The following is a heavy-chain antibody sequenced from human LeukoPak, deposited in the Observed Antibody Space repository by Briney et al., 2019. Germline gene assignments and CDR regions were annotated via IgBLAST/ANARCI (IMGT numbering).Heavy chain of an antibody. CDR3: ARDRAVGATGVWFDY. D-gene: IGHD3-3*01. CDR1: GYTFTSYY. V-gene: IGHV1-46*01. Sequence: ASVKVSCKASGYTFTSYYMHWVRQAPGQGLEWMGIINPSGGSTSYAQKFQGRVTMTTDTSTSTAYMELRSLRSDDTAVYYCARDRAVGATGVWFDYWGQGTLVTVSS. J-gene: IGHJ4*02. CDR2: INPSGGST.